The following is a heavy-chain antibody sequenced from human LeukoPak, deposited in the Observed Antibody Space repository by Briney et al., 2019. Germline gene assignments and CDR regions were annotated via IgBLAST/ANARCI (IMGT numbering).Heavy chain of an antibody. CDR2: IYSGGST. D-gene: IGHD2-8*01. CDR3: ARDGNGAHAQYYYYGMDV. J-gene: IGHJ6*02. V-gene: IGHV3-66*02. CDR1: GFTASSNY. Sequence: PGGSLRLSCAASGFTASSNYMSWVRHAPGKGLECVSVIYSGGSTYYADSVKGRFTISRDNSKNTLYLQMNSLRAEDTAVYYFARDGNGAHAQYYYYGMDVWGQGTTVTVSS.